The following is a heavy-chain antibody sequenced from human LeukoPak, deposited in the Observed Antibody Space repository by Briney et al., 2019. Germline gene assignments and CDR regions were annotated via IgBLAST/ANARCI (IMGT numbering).Heavy chain of an antibody. V-gene: IGHV4-4*07. CDR1: GGSMSNYY. D-gene: IGHD2-15*01. CDR2: IYTSGST. CDR3: ARMEYCSGNNCYRDY. J-gene: IGHJ4*02. Sequence: KPSETLSLTCTVSGGSMSNYYWSWIRQPAGKGLEWIGRIYTSGSTNYNPSLKGRVTMSVDTSKNQFSLKLSSVTAADTAVYYCARMEYCSGNNCYRDYWGQGTLVTVSS.